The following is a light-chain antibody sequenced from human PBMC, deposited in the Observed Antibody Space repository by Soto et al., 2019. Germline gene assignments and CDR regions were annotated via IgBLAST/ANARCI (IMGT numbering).Light chain of an antibody. V-gene: IGLV2-14*01. Sequence: QSALTQPASVSGSPGQSITISCTGTSSDVGGYNYVSWYQQHPGKAPKLMIYDVSNRPSGVSNRFSGSKSGNTASLTISGLQADDEDDYYYSSYTSSSTLVVFGGGTKLTVL. CDR1: SSDVGGYNY. CDR3: SSYTSSSTLVV. J-gene: IGLJ2*01. CDR2: DVS.